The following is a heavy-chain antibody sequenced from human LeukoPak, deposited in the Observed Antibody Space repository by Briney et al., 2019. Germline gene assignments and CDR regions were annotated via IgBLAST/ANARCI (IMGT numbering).Heavy chain of an antibody. Sequence: GGSLRLSCAASGFTVSSNYMSWVRQAPGKGLEWVSGIYSGGSTYYADSVKGRFTISRDNSKNTLYLQMNSLRAEDTAVYYCAREAAGTLDYWGQGTLVTVSS. J-gene: IGHJ4*02. CDR2: IYSGGST. CDR1: GFTVSSNY. CDR3: AREAAGTLDY. D-gene: IGHD6-13*01. V-gene: IGHV3-53*01.